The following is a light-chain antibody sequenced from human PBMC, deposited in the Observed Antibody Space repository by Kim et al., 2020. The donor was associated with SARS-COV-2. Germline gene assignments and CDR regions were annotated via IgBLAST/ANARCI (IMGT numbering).Light chain of an antibody. Sequence: SYELTQPPSLSVAPGKTARVSCGGNGIGSKRVHWYQQRSGQAPVLVIYYDSDRPSGIPERFSGSNSGNTATLTISRVEAGDEADYYCQVWDSSSDHRVVF. J-gene: IGLJ2*01. CDR3: QVWDSSSDHRVV. V-gene: IGLV3-21*04. CDR2: YDS. CDR1: GIGSKR.